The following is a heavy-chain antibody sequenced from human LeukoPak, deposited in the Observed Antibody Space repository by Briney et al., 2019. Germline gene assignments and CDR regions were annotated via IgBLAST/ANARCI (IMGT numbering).Heavy chain of an antibody. CDR3: ARHPERYSYFDY. D-gene: IGHD5-18*01. CDR2: IYYTGSA. V-gene: IGHV4-39*01. J-gene: IGHJ4*02. CDR1: GGSISSSSYY. Sequence: VKPSETLSLTCTVSGGSISSSSYYWGWIRQPPGKGLEWIGSIYYTGSAYYNPSLKSRVTMSVDTSKNQFSLRLSSVTAADTAVYSCARHPERYSYFDYWGQGTLVTVSS.